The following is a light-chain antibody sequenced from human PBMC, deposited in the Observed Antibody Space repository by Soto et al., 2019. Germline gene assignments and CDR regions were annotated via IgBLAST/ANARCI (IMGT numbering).Light chain of an antibody. V-gene: IGKV3-15*01. CDR2: GAS. Sequence: EMVMTQSPATLSVSPGERATLSCRASQSFSSNLAWYQQKPGQAPRLLIYGASTRATGIPARFSGSGSGTEFTLTISSLQSEDFAVYYCQQYNNWPTWTFGQGTKV. CDR3: QQYNNWPTWT. CDR1: QSFSSN. J-gene: IGKJ1*01.